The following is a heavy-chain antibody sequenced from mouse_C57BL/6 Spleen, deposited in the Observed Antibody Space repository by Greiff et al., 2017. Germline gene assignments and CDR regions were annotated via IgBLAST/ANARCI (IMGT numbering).Heavy chain of an antibody. D-gene: IGHD2-5*01. CDR1: GFSFTSYG. CDR3: ARNLDSNYSNYCDY. V-gene: IGHV2-2*01. J-gene: IGHJ2*01. Sequence: VQLVESGPGLVQPSQRLSITCTVSGFSFTSYGVHWVRQSPGKGLEWLGVIWSGGSTDNNAALISRLSISEDNSRSQVFFKRSILQADDTAIYYGARNLDSNYSNYCDYWGQGTTLTVSS. CDR2: IWSGGST.